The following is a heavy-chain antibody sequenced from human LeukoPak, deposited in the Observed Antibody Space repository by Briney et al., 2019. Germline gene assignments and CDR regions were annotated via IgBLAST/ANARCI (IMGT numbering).Heavy chain of an antibody. CDR1: GFTFSSYA. CDR3: ARDLNGYFDY. Sequence: PGGSLRLSCAASGFTFSSYAMSWVRQAPGKGLEWVSAISSSGGSIYHADSVKGRFTISRDNSKNTLYLQMNSLRAEDTAVYYCARDLNGYFDYWGQGTLVTVSS. J-gene: IGHJ4*02. CDR2: ISSSGGSI. V-gene: IGHV3-23*01.